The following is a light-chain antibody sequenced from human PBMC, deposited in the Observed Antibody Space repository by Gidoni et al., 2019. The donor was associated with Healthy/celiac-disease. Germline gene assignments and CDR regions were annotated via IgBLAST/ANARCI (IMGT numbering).Light chain of an antibody. CDR3: QQGLT. Sequence: EIVLTQSPGTLSLSPGERATLSCRASQSVSSSYLAWYQQKPGQAPRLLIYGASSRATGIPDRFRCSGSGTDFTLTISRLEPEDFAVYYCQQGLTFGGGTKVEIK. CDR2: GAS. V-gene: IGKV3-20*01. J-gene: IGKJ4*01. CDR1: QSVSSSY.